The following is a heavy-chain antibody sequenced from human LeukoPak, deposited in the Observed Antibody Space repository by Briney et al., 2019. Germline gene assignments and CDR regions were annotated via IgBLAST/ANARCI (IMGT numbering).Heavy chain of an antibody. CDR2: IYHSGST. D-gene: IGHD4-17*01. CDR1: GYSISRAYF. CDR3: ARDYGDYYFDY. V-gene: IGHV4-38-2*02. Sequence: PSETLSLTCSVSGYSISRAYFWGWIRQPPGKGLEWIGSIYHSGSTYYNPSLKSRVTISVDTSKNQFSLKLSSVTAADTAVYYCARDYGDYYFDYWGQGTQVTVSS. J-gene: IGHJ4*02.